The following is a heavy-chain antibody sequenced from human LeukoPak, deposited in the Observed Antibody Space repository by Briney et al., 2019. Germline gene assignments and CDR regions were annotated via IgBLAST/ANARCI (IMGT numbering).Heavy chain of an antibody. J-gene: IGHJ4*02. CDR3: APTPTVTTSPIDY. V-gene: IGHV3-21*01. Sequence: GGSLRLSCAASGFTFSSYSMNWVRQAPGKGLEWVSSISSSSSYIYYADSVKGRFTISRDNAKNSLYLQMNSLRAEDTAVYYCAPTPTVTTSPIDYWGQGTLVTVSS. D-gene: IGHD4-17*01. CDR2: ISSSSSYI. CDR1: GFTFSSYS.